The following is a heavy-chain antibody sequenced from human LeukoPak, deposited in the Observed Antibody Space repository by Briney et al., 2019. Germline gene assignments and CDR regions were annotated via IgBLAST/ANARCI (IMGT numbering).Heavy chain of an antibody. CDR2: ARNKANSHST. Sequence: GGSLRLSCAASGFTFSEYYMDWVRQAPGEGLEWVGRARNKANSHSTEYAASVKGRFTISRDDSENSEYLQMNSLKSEYTAVYYCSRVFGCSGSSCSSFDDWGQGTLVTVSS. CDR1: GFTFSEYY. V-gene: IGHV3-72*01. D-gene: IGHD2-15*01. CDR3: SRVFGCSGSSCSSFDD. J-gene: IGHJ4*02.